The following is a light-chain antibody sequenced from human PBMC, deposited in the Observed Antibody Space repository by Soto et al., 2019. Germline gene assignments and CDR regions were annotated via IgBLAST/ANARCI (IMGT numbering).Light chain of an antibody. J-gene: IGKJ1*01. V-gene: IGKV3-11*01. CDR2: ATY. CDR1: QSDSNY. Sequence: EIVLTQSPATLSLSPGERATLSCRTSQSDSNYLLWYQQKPGQAPRLLIYATYNRATGIPDRFSGSGSGTDFTLTISRLEPDDSAVYYCQQYGTSPRTFGQGTKVDIK. CDR3: QQYGTSPRT.